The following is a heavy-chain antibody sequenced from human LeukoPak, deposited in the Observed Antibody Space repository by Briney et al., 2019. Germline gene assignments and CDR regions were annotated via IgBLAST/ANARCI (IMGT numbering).Heavy chain of an antibody. J-gene: IGHJ4*02. V-gene: IGHV1-18*01. CDR1: GYTFTSYG. CDR3: ARDTEALMYYYDSSGYWHPDY. CDR2: ISAYNGNT. D-gene: IGHD3-22*01. Sequence: GASVKVSCKASGYTFTSYGISWVRQAPGQGLEWMGWISAYNGNTNYAQKLQGRVTMTTDTSTSTAYMELRSLRSDDTAVYYCARDTEALMYYYDSSGYWHPDYWGQGTLVTVSS.